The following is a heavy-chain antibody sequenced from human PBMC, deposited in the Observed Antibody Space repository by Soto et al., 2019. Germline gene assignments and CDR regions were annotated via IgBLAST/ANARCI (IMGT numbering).Heavy chain of an antibody. CDR2: ISGSGTSM. Sequence: PGGSHRHSCAASGGPFATYAMGWVRQAPGKGLEWASGISGSGTSMYYADSVKGRFAISRGNSNNTLYLQMNSLRGEDTAVYYCAKDPRLSISAAGRFAYWGQGALVTVSS. V-gene: IGHV3-23*01. CDR3: AKDPRLSISAAGRFAY. D-gene: IGHD6-25*01. CDR1: GGPFATYA. J-gene: IGHJ4*02.